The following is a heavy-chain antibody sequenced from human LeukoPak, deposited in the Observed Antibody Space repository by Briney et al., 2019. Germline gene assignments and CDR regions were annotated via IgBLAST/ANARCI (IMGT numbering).Heavy chain of an antibody. CDR2: IYYSGST. CDR3: ARGSYPMYYYYYYMDV. V-gene: IGHV4-59*01. CDR1: GGSISSYY. J-gene: IGHJ6*03. Sequence: PSETLSLTCTVSGGSISSYYWSWIRQPPGKGLEWIGYIYYSGSTNYNPSLKSRVNISVDTSKNQFSLKLSSVTAADTAVYYCARGSYPMYYYYYYMDVWGKGTTVTVSS.